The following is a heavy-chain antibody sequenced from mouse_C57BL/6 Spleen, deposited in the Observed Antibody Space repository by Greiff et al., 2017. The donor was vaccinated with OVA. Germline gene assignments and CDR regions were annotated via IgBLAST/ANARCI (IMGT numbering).Heavy chain of an antibody. D-gene: IGHD1-1*01. Sequence: EVQLQQSGPELVKPGASVKIPCKASGYTFTDYNMDWVKQSHGKSLEWIGDINPNNGGTIYNQKFKGKATLTVDKSSSTAYMELRSLTSEDTAVYYCARTGYGSSPPQDYFDYWGQGTTLTVSS. J-gene: IGHJ2*01. CDR1: GYTFTDYN. CDR3: ARTGYGSSPPQDYFDY. V-gene: IGHV1-18*01. CDR2: INPNNGGT.